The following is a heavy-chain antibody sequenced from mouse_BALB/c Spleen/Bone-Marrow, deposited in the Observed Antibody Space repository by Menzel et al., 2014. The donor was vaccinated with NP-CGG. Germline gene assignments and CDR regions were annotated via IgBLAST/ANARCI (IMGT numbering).Heavy chain of an antibody. J-gene: IGHJ2*01. CDR2: INPYNGDT. D-gene: IGHD1-1*01. CDR3: ARSGYYGSSGLDY. V-gene: IGHV1-20*02. CDR1: GYSFTGYF. Sequence: EVQLQQSGPELVKHGASVKISCKASGYSFTGYFMNWVMQSHGKSLEWIGRINPYNGDTFYNQKLKGKATLTVDKSSSTAHMELRSLASEDSASYYCARSGYYGSSGLDYGGKGTTLTVSS.